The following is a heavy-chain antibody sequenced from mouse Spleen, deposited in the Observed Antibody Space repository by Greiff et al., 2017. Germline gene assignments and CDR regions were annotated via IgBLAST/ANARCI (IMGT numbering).Heavy chain of an antibody. CDR2: ISSGSSTI. J-gene: IGHJ4*01. Sequence: EVMLVESGGGLVKPGGSLKLSCAASGFTFSDYGMHWVRQAPEKGLEWVAYISSGSSTIYYADTVKGRFTISRDNAKNTLFLQMTSLRSEDTAMYYCAANYYGSSYNYAMDYWGQGTSVTVSS. CDR3: AANYYGSSYNYAMDY. CDR1: GFTFSDYG. V-gene: IGHV5-17*01. D-gene: IGHD1-1*01.